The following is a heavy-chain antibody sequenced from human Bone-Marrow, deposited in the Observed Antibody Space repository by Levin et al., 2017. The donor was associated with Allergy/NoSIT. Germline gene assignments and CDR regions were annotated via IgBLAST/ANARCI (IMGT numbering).Heavy chain of an antibody. CDR1: GFAFSGFG. CDR3: AKDLGSGSYTDYYGIDV. J-gene: IGHJ6*02. CDR2: ISYDGNKK. V-gene: IGHV3-30*18. D-gene: IGHD1-26*01. Sequence: RPGGSLRLSCAASGFAFSGFGMHWVRQAPGKGLEWVAVISYDGNKKYYADSVKGRFTLSRDSSKNTLYLQMNTLRAEDTAVYYCAKDLGSGSYTDYYGIDVWGQGTTVTVSS.